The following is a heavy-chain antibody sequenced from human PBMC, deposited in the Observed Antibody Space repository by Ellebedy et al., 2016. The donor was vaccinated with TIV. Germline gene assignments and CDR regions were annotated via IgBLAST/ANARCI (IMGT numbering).Heavy chain of an antibody. CDR2: IYYSGST. D-gene: IGHD3-22*01. Sequence: MPSETLSLTCTVSGGSISSSSYYWGWIRQLPGKGLEWIGSIYYSGSTYYNPSLKSRVTISVDTSKNQFSLKLSSVTAADTAVYYCARSYYYDSSGTDYWGQGTLVTVSS. J-gene: IGHJ4*02. CDR1: GGSISSSSYY. CDR3: ARSYYYDSSGTDY. V-gene: IGHV4-39*01.